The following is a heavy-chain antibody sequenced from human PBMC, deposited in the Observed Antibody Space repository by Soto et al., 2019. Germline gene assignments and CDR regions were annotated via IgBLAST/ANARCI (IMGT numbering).Heavy chain of an antibody. D-gene: IGHD2-21*02. CDR2: MSHSGGT. V-gene: IGHV4-34*01. CDR1: GGFVSSGSYY. CDR3: ARVERGTATAVVDAFDI. Sequence: QVQLQQWGAGLLKPSETLSLTCAVHGGFVSSGSYYWSWIRQPPGKELEWIGEMSHSGGTHFNPLLKSRGSMSVDTFKSYFCLRMRSVTAAVTALYYCARVERGTATAVVDAFDIWGPGTIVTVSS. J-gene: IGHJ3*02.